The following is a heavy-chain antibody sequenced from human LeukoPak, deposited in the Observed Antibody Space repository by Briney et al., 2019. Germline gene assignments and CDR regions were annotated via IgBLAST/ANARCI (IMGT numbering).Heavy chain of an antibody. D-gene: IGHD6-19*01. V-gene: IGHV3-15*01. CDR1: GFTFSSYS. CDR2: IKSKTDGGTT. CDR3: TTAVAATFLDY. J-gene: IGHJ4*02. Sequence: GGSLRLSCAAYGFTFSSYSMNWVRQAPGKGLEWVGRIKSKTDGGTTDYGAPVKGRFTISRDDSKNSLYLQMNSLETEDTAVYYCTTAVAATFLDYWGQGTLVTVSS.